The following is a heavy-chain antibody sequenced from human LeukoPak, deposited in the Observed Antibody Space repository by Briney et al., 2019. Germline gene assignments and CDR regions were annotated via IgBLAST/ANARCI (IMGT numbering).Heavy chain of an antibody. J-gene: IGHJ6*02. Sequence: SRTLSLTCAISGDSVSSNSAAWNWIRQSPSRGLEWLGRTYYRSKWYNDYAVSVKSRITINPDTSKNQFSLQLNSVTPEDTAVYYCARGENYDFWSGYDHYYYYYGMDVWGQGTTVTVSS. V-gene: IGHV6-1*01. CDR2: TYYRSKWYN. CDR1: GDSVSSNSAA. CDR3: ARGENYDFWSGYDHYYYYYGMDV. D-gene: IGHD3-3*01.